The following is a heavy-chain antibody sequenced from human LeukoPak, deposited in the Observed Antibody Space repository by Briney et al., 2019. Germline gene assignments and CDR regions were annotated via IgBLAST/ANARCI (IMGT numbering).Heavy chain of an antibody. CDR1: GASIGSGGYY. D-gene: IGHD1-1*01. CDR3: ARLVEYQLPFDH. J-gene: IGHJ4*02. V-gene: IGHV4-31*11. Sequence: SQTLSLTCAVSGASIGSGGYYWSWIRQHPGKGLEWIGYIYDTGNTYYNPSLRSRLTMSIDASKNQFSLKLTSVTAADTAVYYCARLVEYQLPFDHWGQGTLVTVSS. CDR2: IYDTGNT.